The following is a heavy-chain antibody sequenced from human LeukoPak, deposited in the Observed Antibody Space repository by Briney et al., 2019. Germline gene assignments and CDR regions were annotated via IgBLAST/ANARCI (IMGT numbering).Heavy chain of an antibody. D-gene: IGHD3-10*02. J-gene: IGHJ4*02. CDR3: AKDVRGYNRPFDY. CDR2: INGSGANT. CDR1: GFTFGSCA. V-gene: IGHV3-23*01. Sequence: PGGSLRPSCAASGFTFGSCAMNWVRQAPGKGLEWVSSINGSGANTYYADSVEGRFTISRDNSQNTLYLQMNSLRAEDTAVYYCAKDVRGYNRPFDYWGQGTLVTVSS.